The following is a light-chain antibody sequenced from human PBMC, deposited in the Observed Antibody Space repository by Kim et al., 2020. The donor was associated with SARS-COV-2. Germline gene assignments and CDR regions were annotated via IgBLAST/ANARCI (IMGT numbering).Light chain of an antibody. Sequence: SSELTQDPAVSVALGQTVRITCQGDSLRSYYATWYQQKPGQAPIVVIYGKNNRPSGIPDRFSGSSSGDTASLTNTGTQAGDEADYYCNSWGSNDNVIFGG. V-gene: IGLV3-19*01. CDR2: GKN. J-gene: IGLJ2*01. CDR3: NSWGSNDNVI. CDR1: SLRSYY.